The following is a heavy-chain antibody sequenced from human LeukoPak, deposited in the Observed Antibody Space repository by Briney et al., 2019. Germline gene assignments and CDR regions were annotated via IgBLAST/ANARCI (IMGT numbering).Heavy chain of an antibody. CDR3: ASVIRDYYGSGGIDY. Sequence: GGSLRLSCAASGFTFSSYEMNWVRQAPGKGLEWVSYISSSGSTTYYADSVKGRFTISRDNAKNSLYLQMNSLRAEDTAVYYCASVIRDYYGSGGIDYWGQGTLVTVSS. V-gene: IGHV3-48*03. CDR2: ISSSGSTT. D-gene: IGHD3-10*01. CDR1: GFTFSSYE. J-gene: IGHJ4*02.